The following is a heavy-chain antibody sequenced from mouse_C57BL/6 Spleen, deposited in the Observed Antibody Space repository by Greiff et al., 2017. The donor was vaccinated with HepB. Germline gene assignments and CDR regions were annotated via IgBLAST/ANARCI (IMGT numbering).Heavy chain of an antibody. V-gene: IGHV3-6*01. Sequence: EVQLQESGPGLVKPSQSLSLTCSVTGYSITSGYYWNWIRQFPGNKLEWMGYISYDGSNNYNPSLKNRISITRDTSKNQFFLKLNSVTTEDTATYYCARVYGYDRAMDYWGQGTSVTVSS. CDR1: GYSITSGYY. CDR3: ARVYGYDRAMDY. D-gene: IGHD2-2*01. J-gene: IGHJ4*01. CDR2: ISYDGSN.